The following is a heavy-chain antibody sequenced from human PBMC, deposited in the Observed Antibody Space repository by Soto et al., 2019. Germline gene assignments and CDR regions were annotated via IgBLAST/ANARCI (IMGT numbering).Heavy chain of an antibody. J-gene: IGHJ6*02. D-gene: IGHD3-3*01. CDR1: GGSVSSESHY. Sequence: SETLSLTCTVSGGSVSSESHYWSWIRQTPGKGLEWTGYIYYTGSTNYNPSLKGRVTMSVDTSRDQVSLRLRSVTRADTAVYYCARDQYDVRSGSYYYAMEVWGQGTKVTVSS. V-gene: IGHV4-61*01. CDR2: IYYTGST. CDR3: ARDQYDVRSGSYYYAMEV.